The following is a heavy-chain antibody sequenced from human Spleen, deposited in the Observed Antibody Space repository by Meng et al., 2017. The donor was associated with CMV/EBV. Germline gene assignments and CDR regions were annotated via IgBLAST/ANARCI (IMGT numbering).Heavy chain of an antibody. D-gene: IGHD3-3*01. CDR1: GYSFTSYG. V-gene: IGHV1-18*01. Sequence: ASVKVSCKASGYSFTSYGISWVRQAPGQGLEWMGWISTYNGNTNYAQRLQGRVTMTTDTSTSTAYMELRSLRSDDTAVYYCARDRYITTWDYDAFDIWGQGTLVTVSS. CDR2: ISTYNGNT. CDR3: ARDRYITTWDYDAFDI. J-gene: IGHJ3*02.